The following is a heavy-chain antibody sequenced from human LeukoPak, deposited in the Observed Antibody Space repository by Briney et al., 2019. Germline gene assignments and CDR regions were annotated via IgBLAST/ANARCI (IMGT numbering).Heavy chain of an antibody. CDR3: ARQGVATAIDY. Sequence: PSETLSLTCTVSGGSISSYYWSWIRQPAGKGLEWIGRISASGNTNYNPSLKSRVPMSVDTSMNLFALKLSSVTAADTAVYYCARQGVATAIDYWGQGTLVTVSS. CDR1: GGSISSYY. V-gene: IGHV4-4*07. CDR2: ISASGNT. J-gene: IGHJ4*02. D-gene: IGHD2-21*02.